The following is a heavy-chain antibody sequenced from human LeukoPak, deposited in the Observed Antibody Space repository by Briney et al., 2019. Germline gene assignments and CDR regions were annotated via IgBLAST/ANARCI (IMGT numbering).Heavy chain of an antibody. J-gene: IGHJ4*02. CDR3: ARHPPYYSDY. Sequence: PSETLSLTCTVSGGSISSSSYYWGWIRQPPGKGLEWIGSIYYSGSTYYNPSLKSRVTISVDTSKNQFSLKLSSMTAADTAVYYCARHPPYYSDYWGQGTLVTVSS. CDR1: GGSISSSSYY. V-gene: IGHV4-39*01. CDR2: IYYSGST.